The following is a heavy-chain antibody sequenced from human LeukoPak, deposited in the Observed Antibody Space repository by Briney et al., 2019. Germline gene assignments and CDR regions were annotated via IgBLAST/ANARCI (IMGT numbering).Heavy chain of an antibody. V-gene: IGHV3-23*01. D-gene: IGHD6-19*01. J-gene: IGHJ6*02. Sequence: GGSLRLSCAASGFTFNTYAMSWARQVPEKGLEWLSALSVGGVTTYYADSVKGRFTLSRDTSKNTLYLKMNSLRAEDTAIYYCANASGSSGHSFGYGMDVWGQGTTVTVSS. CDR2: LSVGGVTT. CDR3: ANASGSSGHSFGYGMDV. CDR1: GFTFNTYA.